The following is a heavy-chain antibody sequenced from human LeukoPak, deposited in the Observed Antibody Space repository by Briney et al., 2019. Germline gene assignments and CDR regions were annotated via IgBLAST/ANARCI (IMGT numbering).Heavy chain of an antibody. D-gene: IGHD4-17*01. Sequence: GGSLRLSCAASGFTFSSYAMSWLRQAPGKGLEWVSAIYVSGGGTYYAASVKGRFSISRDNSKNTLYLQMNSLSAEDTAVYYCARDPPVTSDAFDIWGQGTMVTVSS. CDR1: GFTFSSYA. V-gene: IGHV3-23*01. J-gene: IGHJ3*02. CDR2: IYVSGGGT. CDR3: ARDPPVTSDAFDI.